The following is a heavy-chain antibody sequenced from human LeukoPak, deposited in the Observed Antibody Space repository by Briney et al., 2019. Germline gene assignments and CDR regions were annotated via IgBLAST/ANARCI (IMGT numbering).Heavy chain of an antibody. Sequence: GGSLRLSCAASGFTFSSNYMSWVRQAPGKGLEWVSVIYSGGNSYYADSVKGRFTISRDSSKNTLYLQMNSLRAEDTALYYCARESTVGAPDFWGQGTLVTVSS. CDR2: IYSGGNS. J-gene: IGHJ4*02. D-gene: IGHD1-26*01. CDR1: GFTFSSNY. V-gene: IGHV3-66*01. CDR3: ARESTVGAPDF.